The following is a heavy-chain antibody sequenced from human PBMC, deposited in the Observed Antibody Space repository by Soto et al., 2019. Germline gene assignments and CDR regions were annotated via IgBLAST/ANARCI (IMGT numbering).Heavy chain of an antibody. D-gene: IGHD6-13*01. CDR1: GFTFSSYD. CDR2: IGIAGDT. J-gene: IGHJ2*01. V-gene: IGHV3-13*01. CDR3: ARWYSNSPYWYFDL. Sequence: EVQLVESGGGLVQPGGSLRLSCAASGFTFSSYDMHWVRQATGKGLEWVSAIGIAGDTYYPGSVKGRFTISRENAKNSLYLQMNSLRAEDTAVYYCARWYSNSPYWYFDLWGRGTLVTVSS.